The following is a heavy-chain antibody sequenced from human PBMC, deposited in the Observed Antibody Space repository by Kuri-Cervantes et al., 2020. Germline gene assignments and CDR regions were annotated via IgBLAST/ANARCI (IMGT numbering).Heavy chain of an antibody. V-gene: IGHV4-59*12. Sequence: SETLSLTCTVSGGSISSYYWSWIRQPPGKGLEWIGYIYYSGSTNYNPSLKSRVTISVDTSKNQFSLKLSSVTAADTAVYYCAGDDDTDYYYYYMDVWGKGTTVTVSS. D-gene: IGHD3-22*01. J-gene: IGHJ6*03. CDR3: AGDDDTDYYYYYMDV. CDR1: GGSISSYY. CDR2: IYYSGST.